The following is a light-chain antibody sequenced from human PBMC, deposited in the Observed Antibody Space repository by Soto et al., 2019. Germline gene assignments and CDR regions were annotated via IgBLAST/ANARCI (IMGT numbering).Light chain of an antibody. J-gene: IGKJ1*01. Sequence: EIVMTQSPATLSVSPGERATLSCRASQSVSSNLAWYQQKPGQAPRLLIYGASTRATGIPARFSGSGSGTEFTLTISRLEPEDFAVYYCRQYGSSTWTFGQGTKVDIK. CDR3: RQYGSSTWT. CDR2: GAS. CDR1: QSVSSN. V-gene: IGKV3-15*01.